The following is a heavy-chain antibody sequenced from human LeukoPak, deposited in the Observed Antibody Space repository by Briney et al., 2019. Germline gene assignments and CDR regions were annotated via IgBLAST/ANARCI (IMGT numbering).Heavy chain of an antibody. D-gene: IGHD6-13*01. CDR2: IYRGGST. J-gene: IGHJ3*02. CDR3: AAVAAAGPLGSNAFDI. CDR1: GFTVSSNY. V-gene: IGHV3-53*01. Sequence: GGSLRLSCAASGFTVSSNYMSWVRQAPGKGLEWVSVIYRGGSTYYADSVKGRFTISRDNSKNTLYLQMNSLRAEDTAVYYCAAVAAAGPLGSNAFDIWGQGTMVTVS.